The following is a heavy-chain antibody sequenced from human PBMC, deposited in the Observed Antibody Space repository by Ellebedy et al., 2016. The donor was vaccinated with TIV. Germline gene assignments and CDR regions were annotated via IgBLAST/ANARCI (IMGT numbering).Heavy chain of an antibody. V-gene: IGHV3-30*02. Sequence: PGGSLRLSCAASGFTFHSYGMHWVRQAPGKGLEWVTFIRYDGSDKYYADSVKGRFTVSRDNSKNTLNLQMNSLGLEDTAVYYCAKVLFAFGEFESPFDPWGQGTLVTVSS. CDR1: GFTFHSYG. D-gene: IGHD3-10*01. J-gene: IGHJ5*02. CDR2: IRYDGSDK. CDR3: AKVLFAFGEFESPFDP.